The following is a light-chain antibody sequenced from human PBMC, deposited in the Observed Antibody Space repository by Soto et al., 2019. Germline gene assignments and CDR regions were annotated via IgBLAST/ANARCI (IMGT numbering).Light chain of an antibody. CDR2: ATS. CDR1: TTISSY. V-gene: IGKV1-39*01. CDR3: QQSYTTPGVGT. J-gene: IGKJ1*01. Sequence: DTQMTHSPSSLSASVGDRVTITYRASTTISSYLNWYQQNPGKAPKLLIYATSSLQSGVPSRFSGSGSGTDFTLTISSVQPEDFATDYCQQSYTTPGVGTFGQGTKVDIK.